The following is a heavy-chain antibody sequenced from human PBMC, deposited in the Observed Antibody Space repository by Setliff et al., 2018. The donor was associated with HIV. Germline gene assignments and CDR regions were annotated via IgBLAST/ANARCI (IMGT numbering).Heavy chain of an antibody. D-gene: IGHD4-17*01. CDR3: AKVLGAYGDSFFDY. Sequence: GGSLRLSCTPSGFTFSDYGFHWVRQAPGRGLEWVAFVTYDEGKKHYADSVKGRFTISRDNSKSTLYLQMNSLRAEDTAVYYCAKVLGAYGDSFFDYWGQGTLVTVSS. J-gene: IGHJ4*02. V-gene: IGHV3-30*02. CDR1: GFTFSDYG. CDR2: VTYDEGKK.